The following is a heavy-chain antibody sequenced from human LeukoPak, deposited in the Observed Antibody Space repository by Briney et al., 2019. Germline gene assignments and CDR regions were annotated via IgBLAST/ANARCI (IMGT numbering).Heavy chain of an antibody. Sequence: PSETLSLTCAVYGGSFSGYYWSWIRQPPGKGLEWIGEINHSGSTNYNPSLRSRVTISVDTSKNQFSLKLSSVTAADTAVYYCARRRRGYSSSPCNWFDPWGQGTLVTVSS. J-gene: IGHJ5*02. CDR1: GGSFSGYY. CDR2: INHSGST. CDR3: ARRRRGYSSSPCNWFDP. V-gene: IGHV4-34*01. D-gene: IGHD5-18*01.